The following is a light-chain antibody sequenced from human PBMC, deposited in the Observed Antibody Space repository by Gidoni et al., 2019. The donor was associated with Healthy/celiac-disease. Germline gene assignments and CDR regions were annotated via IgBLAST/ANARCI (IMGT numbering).Light chain of an antibody. CDR1: QSVSSD. Sequence: EIVMTQPPATLSVSPGERATLSCRASQSVSSDLAWYQQKPGQAPRLLICGASTRATGIPARFSGSGSGTEFTPTISSLQSEDFAVYYCQQYNNWPPWTFGQGTKVEIK. V-gene: IGKV3-15*01. CDR2: GAS. J-gene: IGKJ1*01. CDR3: QQYNNWPPWT.